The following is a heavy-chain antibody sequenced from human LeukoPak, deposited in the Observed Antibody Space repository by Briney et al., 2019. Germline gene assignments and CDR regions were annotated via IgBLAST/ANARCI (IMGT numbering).Heavy chain of an antibody. CDR2: IYYSGST. Sequence: PSETLSLTCTVSGGSISSYYWSWIRQPPGKGLEWIGYIYYSGSTNYNPSLKSRVTISVDTSKNQFSLKLSSVTAADTAVYYCARDRGLLRSGYAFDIWGQGTMVTVSS. D-gene: IGHD1-26*01. V-gene: IGHV4-59*12. CDR3: ARDRGLLRSGYAFDI. J-gene: IGHJ3*02. CDR1: GGSISSYY.